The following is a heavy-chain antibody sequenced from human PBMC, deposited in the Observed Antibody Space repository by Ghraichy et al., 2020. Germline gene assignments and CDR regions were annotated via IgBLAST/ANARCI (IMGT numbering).Heavy chain of an antibody. V-gene: IGHV4-30-4*08. CDR3: ARARNSSGYYPVGY. Sequence: SETLSLTCTVSGDSISGGYYFWGWVRPLPGTDLDWIWYLYKSGSTYYHPSLKSRLTISIDASKNQFSLKLNSVTATDTAVYYCARARNSSGYYPVGYWGQGTLVTITS. CDR2: LYKSGST. D-gene: IGHD3-22*01. J-gene: IGHJ4*02. CDR1: GDSISGGYYF.